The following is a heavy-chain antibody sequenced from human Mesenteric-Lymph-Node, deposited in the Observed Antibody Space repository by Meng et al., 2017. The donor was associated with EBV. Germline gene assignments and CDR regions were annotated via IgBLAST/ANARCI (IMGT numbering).Heavy chain of an antibody. Sequence: QVQLQQSGPGLVKPSQTLPLPCVISGDSVSSSSAAWTWIRPSPSRGLEWLGRTYYRSKWYNDYAVFVKSRITINPDTSKNQFSLQLNSVTPEDTAVYYCARGTTSVFDLWGRGTLVTVSS. CDR2: TYYRSKWYN. J-gene: IGHJ2*01. V-gene: IGHV6-1*01. CDR1: GDSVSSSSAA. D-gene: IGHD1-14*01. CDR3: ARGTTSVFDL.